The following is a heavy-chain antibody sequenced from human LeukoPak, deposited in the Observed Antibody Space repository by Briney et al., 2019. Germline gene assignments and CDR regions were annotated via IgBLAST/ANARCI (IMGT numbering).Heavy chain of an antibody. Sequence: SETLSLTCSVSDDSISSSNYYWGWIRQPPGKGLEWIGTIYYSGNTYYNPSLKGRVSISVDTSKSRFSLRLHSVTAADTAMYYCVRSLFSSFTWFDHWGQGALVTVSP. CDR3: VRSLFSSFTWFDH. V-gene: IGHV4-39*01. J-gene: IGHJ5*02. CDR1: DDSISSSNYY. CDR2: IYYSGNT. D-gene: IGHD3-10*02.